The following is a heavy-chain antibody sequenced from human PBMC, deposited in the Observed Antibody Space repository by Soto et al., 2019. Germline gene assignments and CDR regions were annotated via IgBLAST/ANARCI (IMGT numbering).Heavy chain of an antibody. J-gene: IGHJ4*02. CDR1: GDTFTIYG. Sequence: ASVKVSCKASGDTFTIYGISWVRQATGQGLEWMGWMSPNSGNAGYAQNFQGRVTMTRNTSTSTAYMELSSLTSEDTALYYCTRRKDRSGPHYFDYLGQGSLVTVSS. CDR3: TRRKDRSGPHYFDY. CDR2: MSPNSGNA. V-gene: IGHV1-8*02.